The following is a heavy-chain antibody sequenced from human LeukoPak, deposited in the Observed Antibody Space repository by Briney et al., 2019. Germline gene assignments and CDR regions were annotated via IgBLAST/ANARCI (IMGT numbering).Heavy chain of an antibody. Sequence: GASVKVSCKASGYTFTSYDINWVRQAPGQGLEWMGWINPNSGGTNYAQKFQGRVTMTRDTSISTAYMELSRLRSDDTAVYYCARDIRDPRFGDWGQGTLVTVSS. CDR2: INPNSGGT. CDR3: ARDIRDPRFGD. V-gene: IGHV1-2*02. D-gene: IGHD3-16*01. J-gene: IGHJ4*02. CDR1: GYTFTSYD.